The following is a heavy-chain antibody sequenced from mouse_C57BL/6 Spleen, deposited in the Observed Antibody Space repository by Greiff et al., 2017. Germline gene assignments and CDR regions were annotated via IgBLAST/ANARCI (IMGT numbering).Heavy chain of an antibody. CDR1: GYTFTSYW. CDR2: LYPGSGST. CDR3: AREDCEEGFAY. Sequence: QVQLQQPGAELVKPGASVKMSCKASGYTFTSYWITWVKQRPGQGLEWIGDLYPGSGSTNYNEKFKGKATLTVDTSSSTAYMQLSSLTSEDSAVYYCAREDCEEGFAYWGTGTLVTVSA. J-gene: IGHJ3*01. V-gene: IGHV1-55*01.